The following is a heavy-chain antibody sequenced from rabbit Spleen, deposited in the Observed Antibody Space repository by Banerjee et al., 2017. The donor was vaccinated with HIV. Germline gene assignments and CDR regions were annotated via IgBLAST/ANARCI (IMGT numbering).Heavy chain of an antibody. CDR2: IYTGGSDT. D-gene: IGHD1-1*01. V-gene: IGHV1S40*01. CDR3: ARDLVAVIGWNFNL. CDR1: GFSFSTSYY. J-gene: IGHJ4*01. Sequence: QSLVESGGGLVQPEGSLTLTCTASGFSFSTSYYMCWVRQAPGKGPEWIACIYTGGSDTYHASWAKGRFTISKASSTTVTLQMTSLTAADTATYFCARDLVAVIGWNFNLWGPGTLVTVS.